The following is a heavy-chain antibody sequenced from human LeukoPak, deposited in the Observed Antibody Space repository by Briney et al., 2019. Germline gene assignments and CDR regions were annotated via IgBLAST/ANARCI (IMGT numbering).Heavy chain of an antibody. Sequence: SETLSLTCTVSGGSISSSSYYWGWIRQPPGKGLEWIGSIYYTGNTYYNPSLNSRVTISVDTSKNQFSLKLSSVTDADTAIYYCARLTSGWYVIYWGQGTLVTVSS. V-gene: IGHV4-39*01. J-gene: IGHJ4*02. D-gene: IGHD6-19*01. CDR2: IYYTGNT. CDR3: ARLTSGWYVIY. CDR1: GGSISSSSYY.